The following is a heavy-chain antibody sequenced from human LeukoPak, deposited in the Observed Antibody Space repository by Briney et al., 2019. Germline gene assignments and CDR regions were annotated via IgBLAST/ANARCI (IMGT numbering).Heavy chain of an antibody. CDR1: GFTVSSNY. V-gene: IGHV3-66*01. J-gene: IGHJ6*03. CDR3: AGYGGSYPYYMDV. CDR2: MYTLGNT. D-gene: IGHD1-26*01. Sequence: PGGSLRLSCAASGFTVSSNYMTWIRQAPGKGLEWVSVMYTLGNTNYADSVRGRFTISRDNSKNTLHLQMNSLRAEDTAVYYCAGYGGSYPYYMDVWGKGTTVTISS.